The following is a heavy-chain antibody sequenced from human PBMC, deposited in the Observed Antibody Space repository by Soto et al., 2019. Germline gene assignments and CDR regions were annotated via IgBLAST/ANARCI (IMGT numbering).Heavy chain of an antibody. CDR2: IWYDGTQK. D-gene: IGHD4-17*01. CDR3: ARAGGTTVTGLWHFDS. V-gene: IGHV3-33*01. Sequence: ESGGGVVQPGRSLRLSCEASGFTFNTYSMHWVRQPPGMGLEWLAAIWYDGTQKYYADSVKGRFIISRDNSKKTLYLEMNSLRAEDTAVYYCARAGGTTVTGLWHFDSWGQGTLVTVSS. CDR1: GFTFNTYS. J-gene: IGHJ4*02.